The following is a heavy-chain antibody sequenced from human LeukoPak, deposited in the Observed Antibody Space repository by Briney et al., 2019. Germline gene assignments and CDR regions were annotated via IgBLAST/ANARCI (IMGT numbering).Heavy chain of an antibody. D-gene: IGHD3-10*01. Sequence: GGSLRLSCAASGFTFGDYAMHWVRQAPGKGLEWVSGISWNSGSLGYADSVKGRFTISRDNAKNSLYLQMNSLRTEDTALYYCAKDSARFGEFYNWFDPWGQGTLVTVSS. CDR3: AKDSARFGEFYNWFDP. CDR2: ISWNSGSL. J-gene: IGHJ5*02. V-gene: IGHV3-9*01. CDR1: GFTFGDYA.